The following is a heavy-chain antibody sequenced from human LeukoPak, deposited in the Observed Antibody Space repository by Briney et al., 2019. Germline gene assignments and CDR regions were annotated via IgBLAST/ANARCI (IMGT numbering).Heavy chain of an antibody. J-gene: IGHJ4*02. CDR3: ARGTVVTPFDY. Sequence: PSETLSLTCTVSGTSISSGAYSWSWVRQHPGKGLEWIAYIYYSGNTYYNPSLKRRVTISVDTSKNQFSLKLSSVTAADTAVYYCARGTVVTPFDYWGQGTLVTVSS. D-gene: IGHD4-23*01. CDR2: IYYSGNT. V-gene: IGHV4-31*03. CDR1: GTSISSGAYS.